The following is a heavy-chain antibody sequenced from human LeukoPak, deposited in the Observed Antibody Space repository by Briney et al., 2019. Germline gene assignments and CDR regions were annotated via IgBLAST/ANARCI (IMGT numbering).Heavy chain of an antibody. V-gene: IGHV3-64D*09. J-gene: IGHJ4*02. D-gene: IGHD2-15*01. Sequence: GGSLRLSCSASGFTFSSYAMHWVRPAPGKGVEYVSAISTNGGSTYYADSVKGRFTISRDNSKNTLYLQMSSLRAEDTAVYYCVKGYCGGGSCFSRTMYYFDYWGQGTLVTVSS. CDR3: VKGYCGGGSCFSRTMYYFDY. CDR1: GFTFSSYA. CDR2: ISTNGGST.